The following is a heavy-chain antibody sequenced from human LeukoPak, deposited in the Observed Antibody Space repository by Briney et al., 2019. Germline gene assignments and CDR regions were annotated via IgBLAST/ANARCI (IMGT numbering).Heavy chain of an antibody. D-gene: IGHD2-2*01. CDR3: ARALKPIVVVPAAKYYFDY. J-gene: IGHJ4*02. CDR1: GYTFTSYY. V-gene: IGHV1-46*01. Sequence: ASVKVSCKASGYTFTSYYMHWVRQAPGQGLEWMGIINPSGGSTSYAQKFQGRVTMTRDTSTSTVYMELSSLRSEDTAVYYCARALKPIVVVPAAKYYFDYWGQGTLVTVSS. CDR2: INPSGGST.